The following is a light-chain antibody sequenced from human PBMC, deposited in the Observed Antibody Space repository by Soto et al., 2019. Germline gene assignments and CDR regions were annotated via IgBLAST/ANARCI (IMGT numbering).Light chain of an antibody. Sequence: IVLTQCRGTLSLSPGERATLSCRASQSVSSSYLAWYQQKPGQAPRLLIYGASSRATGIPDRFSGSGSGTDFTLTISSLQSEDFAAYYCQQYNNWPLPFGGGTKVDIK. J-gene: IGKJ4*01. CDR2: GAS. V-gene: IGKV3-20*01. CDR3: QQYNNWPLP. CDR1: QSVSSSY.